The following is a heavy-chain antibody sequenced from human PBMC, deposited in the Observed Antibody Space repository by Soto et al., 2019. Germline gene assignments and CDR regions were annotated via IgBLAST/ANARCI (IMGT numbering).Heavy chain of an antibody. V-gene: IGHV3-15*07. CDR1: GFTFSNAW. J-gene: IGHJ6*02. CDR2: IKSKTDGGTT. Sequence: GGSLRLSCAASGFTFSNAWMNWVRQAPGKGLEWVGRIKSKTDGGTTDYAAPVKGRFTISRDDSKNTLYLQMNSLKTEDTAVYYCTTDRGEWEPGHYYYGMDVWGQGTTVTVSS. CDR3: TTDRGEWEPGHYYYGMDV. D-gene: IGHD1-26*01.